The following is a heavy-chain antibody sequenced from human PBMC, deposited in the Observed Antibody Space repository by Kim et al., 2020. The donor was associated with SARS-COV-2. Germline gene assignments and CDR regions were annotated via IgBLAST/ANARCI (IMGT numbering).Heavy chain of an antibody. J-gene: IGHJ4*02. V-gene: IGHV3-72*01. CDR3: VRVVGAPHFDY. D-gene: IGHD1-26*01. CDR1: GFTFSDSY. CDR2: IRDKANSYTT. Sequence: GGSLRLSCAASGFTFSDSYMDWVRQAPGKGLEWIGRIRDKANSYTTEYAASVRGRFTISRDESKNSLYLQMNSLKTEDTAVYYCVRVVGAPHFDYWGQGT.